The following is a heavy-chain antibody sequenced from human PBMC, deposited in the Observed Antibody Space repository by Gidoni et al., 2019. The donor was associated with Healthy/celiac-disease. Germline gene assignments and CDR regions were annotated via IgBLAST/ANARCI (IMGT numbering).Heavy chain of an antibody. J-gene: IGHJ3*02. D-gene: IGHD4-17*01. CDR2: ISSSSSYT. CDR1: GVTFGDYY. CDR3: ARGGMTTVTPDAFDI. V-gene: IGHV3-11*06. Sequence: QVQLVESGGGLVKPGGSLRLSCAASGVTFGDYYMSWIRQAPGKGVEWVSYISSSSSYTNYADSVKGRFTISRDNAKNSLYLQMNSLRAEDTAVYYCARGGMTTVTPDAFDIWGQGTMVTVSS.